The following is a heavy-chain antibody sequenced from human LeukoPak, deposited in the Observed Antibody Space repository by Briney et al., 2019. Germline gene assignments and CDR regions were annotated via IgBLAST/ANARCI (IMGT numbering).Heavy chain of an antibody. CDR3: ARPLETGTTVYYFDY. Sequence: ASVKLSCNASGATCSSYAISWVRQAPGQGLGWRGRIIPILAITNYAQKFQGRVTITADKSTSTAYMELSSLRSEDTAVYYCARPLETGTTVYYFDYWGQGTLVTVSS. CDR2: IIPILAIT. CDR1: GATCSSYA. J-gene: IGHJ4*02. V-gene: IGHV1-69*04. D-gene: IGHD1-7*01.